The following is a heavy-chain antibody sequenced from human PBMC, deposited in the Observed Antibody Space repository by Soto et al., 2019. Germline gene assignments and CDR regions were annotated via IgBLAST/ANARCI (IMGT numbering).Heavy chain of an antibody. Sequence: EVQLLESGGGSVQSGGSLRLSCAASGFTFSSIAMGWVRQGPGKGLEWVSAISGSGGYTYYADSVKGRFTISRDNSRNTLFLQIKSLRAEDTAVYYCARRPDFFDYWGHGTLVTVSS. CDR1: GFTFSSIA. CDR3: ARRPDFFDY. CDR2: ISGSGGYT. J-gene: IGHJ4*01. D-gene: IGHD2-21*01. V-gene: IGHV3-23*01.